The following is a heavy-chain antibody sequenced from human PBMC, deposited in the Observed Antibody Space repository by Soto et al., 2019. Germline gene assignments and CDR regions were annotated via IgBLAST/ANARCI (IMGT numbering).Heavy chain of an antibody. D-gene: IGHD3-22*01. J-gene: IGHJ4*02. Sequence: EVQLLESGGGLVQPGGSLRLSCAASGFTFSSYARSWVRQAPGKGLEWVSAISGSGGSTYYADSVKGRFTISRDNSKNTLYLQMNSLRAEDTAVYYCAKNRRYYDSSGYSDYWGQGTLVTVSS. CDR2: ISGSGGST. V-gene: IGHV3-23*01. CDR1: GFTFSSYA. CDR3: AKNRRYYDSSGYSDY.